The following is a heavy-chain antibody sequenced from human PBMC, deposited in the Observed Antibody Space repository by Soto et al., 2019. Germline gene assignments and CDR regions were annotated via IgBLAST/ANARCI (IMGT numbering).Heavy chain of an antibody. J-gene: IGHJ6*02. V-gene: IGHV3-23*01. CDR3: AKAQRDDIFTGLQYGMDV. Sequence: PGGSLRLSCAASGFTFSSYAMSWVRQAPGKWLEWVSAITGSGGSTYYADSVKGRFTISRDNSKNTLYLQINSLRAEDTALYYCAKAQRDDIFTGLQYGMDVWAQGTTVTVSS. CDR2: ITGSGGST. D-gene: IGHD3-9*01. CDR1: GFTFSSYA.